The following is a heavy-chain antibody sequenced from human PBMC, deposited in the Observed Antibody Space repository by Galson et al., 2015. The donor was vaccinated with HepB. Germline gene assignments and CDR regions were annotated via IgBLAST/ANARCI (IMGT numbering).Heavy chain of an antibody. D-gene: IGHD1-1*01. CDR1: GYSFTSYW. V-gene: IGHV5-51*01. CDR2: IYPGDSDT. CDR3: ARHKKDWNVRSYYGMDV. Sequence: QSGAEVKKPGESLKISCKGSGYSFTSYWIGWVRQMPGKGLEWMGIIYPGDSDTRYSPSFQGQVTISADKSISTAYLQWSSLKASDTAMYYCARHKKDWNVRSYYGMDVWGQGTTVTVSS. J-gene: IGHJ6*02.